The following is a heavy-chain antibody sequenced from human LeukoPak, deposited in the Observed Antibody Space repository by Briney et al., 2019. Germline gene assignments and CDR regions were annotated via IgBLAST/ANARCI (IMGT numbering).Heavy chain of an antibody. J-gene: IGHJ4*02. D-gene: IGHD3-22*01. CDR1: GFTFSSYA. Sequence: GGSLRLSCAASGFTFSSYAMSWVRQAPGKGLEWVSAISGSGGSTYYADSVKGRFTISRDNAKNSLYLQMNSLRAEDTAVYYCAREGYDSSGYYYVFDYWGQGTLVTVSS. CDR3: AREGYDSSGYYYVFDY. CDR2: ISGSGGST. V-gene: IGHV3-23*01.